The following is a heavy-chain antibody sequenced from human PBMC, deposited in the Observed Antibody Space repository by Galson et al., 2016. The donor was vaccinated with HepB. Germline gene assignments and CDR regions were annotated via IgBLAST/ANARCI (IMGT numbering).Heavy chain of an antibody. J-gene: IGHJ3*02. Sequence: SGAEVKKPGESLKISCKGSGYSFTNHWIGWVRQMPGKGLEWMGIINPRDSDTRYSPSSQGQVTISADKSISAAYLQWNSLKASDTAIYYCARRSSDAFDIWGQGTMVTVSS. CDR3: ARRSSDAFDI. D-gene: IGHD3-10*01. V-gene: IGHV5-51*01. CDR1: GYSFTNHW. CDR2: INPRDSDT.